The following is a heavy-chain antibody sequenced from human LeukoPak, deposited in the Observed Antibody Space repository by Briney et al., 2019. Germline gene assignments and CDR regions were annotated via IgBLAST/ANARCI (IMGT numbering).Heavy chain of an antibody. CDR2: ISGGGGST. Sequence: GGSLRLSCAASGFTFSSYAMSWVRQAPGKGLEWVSAISGGGGSTYYADSVKGRFTISRDNSKNTLYMQMNSLRAEDTAVYYCAKHRGIAAAGPDAFDIWGQGTMVTVSS. V-gene: IGHV3-23*01. CDR3: AKHRGIAAAGPDAFDI. D-gene: IGHD6-13*01. J-gene: IGHJ3*02. CDR1: GFTFSSYA.